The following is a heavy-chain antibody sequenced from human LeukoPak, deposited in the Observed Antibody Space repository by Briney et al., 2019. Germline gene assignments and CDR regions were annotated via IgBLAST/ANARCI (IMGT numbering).Heavy chain of an antibody. CDR1: GGSISTYY. CDR3: ARDRYGSGSYYKSWFDP. CDR2: MYYSGST. Sequence: PSETLSLTCTVSGGSISTYYWNWIRQSPGKGLEWIGYMYYSGSTNYNPSLKSRVTISVDTSKNESSLKLSSVTAADTAVYYCARDRYGSGSYYKSWFDPWGQGTLVTVSS. V-gene: IGHV4-59*01. J-gene: IGHJ5*02. D-gene: IGHD3-10*01.